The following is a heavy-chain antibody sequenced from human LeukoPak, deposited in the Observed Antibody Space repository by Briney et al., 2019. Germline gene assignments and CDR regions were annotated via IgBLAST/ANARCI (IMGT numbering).Heavy chain of an antibody. D-gene: IGHD1-26*01. Sequence: PGGSLRLSCAASGFTFSSYWMHWVRQAPGKGLVWVARINTDGSRTSYADSVKGRLTISRDNAKNTVYLQMNSLRAEDTAVYYCTRVVGAIEIDIWGQGTMVTVSP. V-gene: IGHV3-74*01. CDR1: GFTFSSYW. CDR3: TRVVGAIEIDI. J-gene: IGHJ3*02. CDR2: INTDGSRT.